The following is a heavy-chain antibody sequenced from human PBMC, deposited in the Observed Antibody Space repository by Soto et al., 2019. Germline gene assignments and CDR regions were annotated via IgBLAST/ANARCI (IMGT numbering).Heavy chain of an antibody. Sequence: EVQLLESGGGLAQPGESLTLSCAASGFMFSGYAISWVRQAPGKGLEWVSAVSNSGTSTSYADSVKGRFTISRDNSKNTLYLQMSSLGAEDTALYYCVKDLAASGWFDPWGQGTLVIVSS. D-gene: IGHD2-15*01. CDR1: GFMFSGYA. CDR3: VKDLAASGWFDP. CDR2: VSNSGTST. J-gene: IGHJ5*02. V-gene: IGHV3-23*01.